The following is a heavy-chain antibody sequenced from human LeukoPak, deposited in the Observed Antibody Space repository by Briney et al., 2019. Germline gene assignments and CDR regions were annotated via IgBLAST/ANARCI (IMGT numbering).Heavy chain of an antibody. CDR3: AKRSQGSSWYVDY. CDR1: GFTFSSYA. Sequence: GGSLRLSCAASGFTFSSYAMSWVRQAPGMGLEWVSTISTGGSSTYYADSVKGRFTISRDNSKNTLYLQMNSLRAEDTPVYYCAKRSQGSSWYVDYWGQGTLVTVSS. CDR2: ISTGGSST. D-gene: IGHD6-13*01. J-gene: IGHJ4*02. V-gene: IGHV3-23*01.